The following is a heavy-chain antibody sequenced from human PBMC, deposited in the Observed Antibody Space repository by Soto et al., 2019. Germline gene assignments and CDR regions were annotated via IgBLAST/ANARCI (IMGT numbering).Heavy chain of an antibody. CDR2: IGGGDHDR. Sequence: EVQLLESGGGLVQPGGSLRLSCAASGFTFSIFAMSWARQAPGKGLEWVSSIGGGDHDRYYTDSVRGRFTISRDNSKNTVFLQMNSLRAEDTAIYYCVKDRMDHNSVWDPFDIWGQGTMVTVSS. V-gene: IGHV3-23*01. CDR1: GFTFSIFA. J-gene: IGHJ3*02. D-gene: IGHD1-20*01. CDR3: VKDRMDHNSVWDPFDI.